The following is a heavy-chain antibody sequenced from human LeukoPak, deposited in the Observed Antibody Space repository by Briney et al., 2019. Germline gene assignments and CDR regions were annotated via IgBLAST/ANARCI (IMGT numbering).Heavy chain of an antibody. V-gene: IGHV1-2*02. CDR1: GYTFTGYY. J-gene: IGHJ4*02. Sequence: ASVKVSCKASGYTFTGYYMHWVRQAPGQGLEWMGWINPNSGGTNYAQKFQGRVTITADKSTSTAYMELSSLRSEDTAVYYCARGGYCSGGSCYGYDYWGQGTLVTVSS. CDR3: ARGGYCSGGSCYGYDY. CDR2: INPNSGGT. D-gene: IGHD2-15*01.